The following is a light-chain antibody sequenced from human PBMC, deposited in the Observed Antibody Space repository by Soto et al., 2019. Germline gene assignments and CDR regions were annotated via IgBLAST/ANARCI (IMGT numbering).Light chain of an antibody. CDR1: QSISTY. Sequence: DIQMTQSPSTLSASLGDRVTITCRASQSISTYLAWYRHKPGEAPKLLIYKASTLERGVPSRIRGSGSGTDFTLTISSLQPEDFAPYYCQQANSFPITFGQGTRLEIK. CDR3: QQANSFPIT. J-gene: IGKJ5*01. CDR2: KAS. V-gene: IGKV1-5*03.